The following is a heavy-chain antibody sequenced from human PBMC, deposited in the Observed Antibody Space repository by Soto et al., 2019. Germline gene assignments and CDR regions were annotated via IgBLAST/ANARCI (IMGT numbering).Heavy chain of an antibody. V-gene: IGHV1-69*06. CDR3: ARAYRRSVLRFLEWLPHDAFDI. CDR1: GYTFTRYD. Sequence: SVKVSCKASGYTFTRYDMYWVRQAPGQRLEWMGGIIPIFGTANYAQKFQGRVTITADKSTSTAYMELSSLRSEDTAVYYCARAYRRSVLRFLEWLPHDAFDIWGQGTMVTVSS. J-gene: IGHJ3*02. CDR2: IIPIFGTA. D-gene: IGHD3-3*01.